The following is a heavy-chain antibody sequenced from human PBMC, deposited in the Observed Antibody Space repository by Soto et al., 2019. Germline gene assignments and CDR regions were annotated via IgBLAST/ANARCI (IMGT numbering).Heavy chain of an antibody. J-gene: IGHJ4*02. Sequence: GGSLRLSCAASGLTFSSYGMHWVRQAPGRGLEWVAGISYDGRNKYYVDSVKGRFTISRDNSKNTLDLQMNSLRVEDTAVFYCAQDTYYHDTSGYYTFEQWGQGALVTVSS. D-gene: IGHD3-22*01. V-gene: IGHV3-30*18. CDR2: ISYDGRNK. CDR3: AQDTYYHDTSGYYTFEQ. CDR1: GLTFSSYG.